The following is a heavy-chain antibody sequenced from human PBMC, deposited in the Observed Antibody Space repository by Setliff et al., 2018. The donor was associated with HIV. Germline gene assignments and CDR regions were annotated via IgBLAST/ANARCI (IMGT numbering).Heavy chain of an antibody. CDR3: ARLHDCGGDCYFDY. J-gene: IGHJ4*02. D-gene: IGHD2-21*02. Sequence: GESLKISCKGSGYSFTSNWIGWVRQMPGKGLEWMGIIHPVDSDTRYSPSFEGQVTFSVDTSISTAYLHWSSLKASDTAIYYCARLHDCGGDCYFDYWGQGTMVTVSS. CDR2: IHPVDSDT. V-gene: IGHV5-51*01. CDR1: GYSFTSNW.